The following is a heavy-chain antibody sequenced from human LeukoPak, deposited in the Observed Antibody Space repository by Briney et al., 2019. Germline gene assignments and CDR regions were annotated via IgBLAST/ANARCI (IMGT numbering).Heavy chain of an antibody. CDR3: SRNQLGDRWFDY. D-gene: IGHD3-16*01. CDR2: ITPNTGDT. J-gene: IGHJ4*02. CDR1: GYTFTGYY. V-gene: IGHV1-2*06. Sequence: ASVKVSCKASGYTFTGYYVHWVRQAPGQGLEWMGRITPNTGDTIYAQRFQGRATMTRDTSISAAYMELSRLRSDDTAVYYCSRNQLGDRWFDYWGQGTLVTVSS.